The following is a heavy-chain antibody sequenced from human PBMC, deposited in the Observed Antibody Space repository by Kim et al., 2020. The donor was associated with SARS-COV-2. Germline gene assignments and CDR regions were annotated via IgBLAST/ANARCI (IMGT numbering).Heavy chain of an antibody. D-gene: IGHD6-19*01. V-gene: IGHV4-39*07. CDR3: ARVGAVAGMVDY. J-gene: IGHJ4*02. Sequence: YNPSLKSRVTISVDTSKNQFSLKLSSVTAADTAVYYCARVGAVAGMVDYWGQGTLVTVSS.